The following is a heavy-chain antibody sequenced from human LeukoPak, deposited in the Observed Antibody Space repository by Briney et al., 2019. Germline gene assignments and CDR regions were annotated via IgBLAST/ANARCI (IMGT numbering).Heavy chain of an antibody. Sequence: GGSLRLSCAASGFTFSSYAMSWVRQAPGKGLEWVANIKQDGSEKYYVDSVKGRFTISRDNAKNSLYLQMNSLRAEDTAVYYCARDEFRTGTIGWGQGTLVTVSS. V-gene: IGHV3-7*01. J-gene: IGHJ4*02. CDR3: ARDEFRTGTIG. D-gene: IGHD1-1*01. CDR1: GFTFSSYA. CDR2: IKQDGSEK.